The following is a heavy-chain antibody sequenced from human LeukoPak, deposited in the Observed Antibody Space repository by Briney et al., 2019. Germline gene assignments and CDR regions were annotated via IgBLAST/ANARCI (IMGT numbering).Heavy chain of an antibody. Sequence: GGSLRLSCAASGFTFSSNYMSWVRQAPGKGLEWVSVIYSGGSTFYAESVKGRLTISRDNSKNTVYLQMNSLTTEDTAVYYCARAIYGDYSFDYWGQGTLVTVSS. V-gene: IGHV3-53*05. D-gene: IGHD4-17*01. CDR2: IYSGGST. CDR1: GFTFSSNY. CDR3: ARAIYGDYSFDY. J-gene: IGHJ4*02.